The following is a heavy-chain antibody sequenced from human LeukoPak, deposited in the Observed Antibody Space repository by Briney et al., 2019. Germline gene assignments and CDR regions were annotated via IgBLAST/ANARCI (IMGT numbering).Heavy chain of an antibody. CDR2: IFPSGGEI. CDR1: GFTFSTFA. J-gene: IGHJ4*02. D-gene: IGHD1-26*01. Sequence: GGSLRLSCEASGFTFSTFAMIWVRQPPGKGLEWVSSIFPSGGEIHYADSVRGRFTISRDNSKSTLSLQMNSLRAEDTAVYYCARGLLGSHGGYWGQGTLVTVSS. V-gene: IGHV3-23*01. CDR3: ARGLLGSHGGY.